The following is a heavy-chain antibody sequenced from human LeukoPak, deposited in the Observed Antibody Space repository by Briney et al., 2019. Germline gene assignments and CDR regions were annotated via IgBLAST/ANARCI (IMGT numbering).Heavy chain of an antibody. CDR1: GGTFSSYA. CDR2: IIPILGIA. V-gene: IGHV1-69*04. D-gene: IGHD3-10*01. CDR3: ARDGYETVWFGEYCP. Sequence: ASVKVSCKAFGGTFSSYAISWVRQAPGQGLEWMGRIIPILGIANYAQKFQGRVTITADKSTSTAYMELSSLRSEDTAVYYCARDGYETVWFGEYCPWAQGTLVTVFS. J-gene: IGHJ5*02.